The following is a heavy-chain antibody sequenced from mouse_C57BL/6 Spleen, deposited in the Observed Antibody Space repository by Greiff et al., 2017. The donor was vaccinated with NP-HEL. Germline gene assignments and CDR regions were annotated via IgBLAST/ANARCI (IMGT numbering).Heavy chain of an antibody. J-gene: IGHJ2*01. CDR2: INYDGSST. D-gene: IGHD4-1*01. CDR3: AREGLAGTLFDY. CDR1: GFTFSDYY. V-gene: IGHV5-16*01. Sequence: DVKLVESEGGLVQPGSSMKLSCTASGFTFSDYYMAWVRQVPEKGLEWVANINYDGSSTYYLDSLKSRFIISRDNAKNILYLQMSSLKSEDTATYYCAREGLAGTLFDYWGQGTTLTVSS.